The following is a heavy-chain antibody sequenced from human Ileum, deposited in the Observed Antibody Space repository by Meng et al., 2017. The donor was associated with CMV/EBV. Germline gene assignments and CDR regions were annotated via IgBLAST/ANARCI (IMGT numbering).Heavy chain of an antibody. CDR1: GGPISTSY. CDR2: INAGGST. CDR3: AREENTVNQFEY. D-gene: IGHD4-17*01. Sequence: HVHLQESGPVPVKPSDTLSLPRPCLGGPISTSYCTWVRQPAGKGLEWIGRINAGGSTNDNPSLKSRVTMSVDTSKNQFSLKVTSVTAADTAVYYCAREENTVNQFEYWGQGTLVTVSS. J-gene: IGHJ4*02. V-gene: IGHV4-4*07.